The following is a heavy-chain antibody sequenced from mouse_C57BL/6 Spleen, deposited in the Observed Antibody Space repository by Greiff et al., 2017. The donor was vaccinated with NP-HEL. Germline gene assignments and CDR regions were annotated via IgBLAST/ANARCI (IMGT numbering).Heavy chain of an antibody. CDR3: ARHWFAY. CDR2: IYPGDGDT. CDR1: GYAFRSSW. Sequence: VQLQQSGPELVKPGASVKISCKASGYAFRSSWMNWVKQRPGKGLEWIGRIYPGDGDTNYNGKFKGKATLTADKSSSTAYMQLSSLTSEDSAVYFCARHWFAYWGQGTLVTVSA. V-gene: IGHV1-82*01. J-gene: IGHJ3*01.